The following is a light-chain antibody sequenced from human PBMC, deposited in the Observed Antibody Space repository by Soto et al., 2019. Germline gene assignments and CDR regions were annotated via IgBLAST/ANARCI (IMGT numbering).Light chain of an antibody. CDR1: SGHSRYA. CDR2: LNSDGSH. CDR3: QTWGTGTVV. Sequence: QLVLTQSPSASASLGASVKLTCTLSSGHSRYAIAWHQQQPEKGPRYLMKLNSDGSHSKGDGIPDRFSGSSSGAERYLTISSLQSEDEADYYCQTWGTGTVVFGGGTKRTVL. V-gene: IGLV4-69*01. J-gene: IGLJ2*01.